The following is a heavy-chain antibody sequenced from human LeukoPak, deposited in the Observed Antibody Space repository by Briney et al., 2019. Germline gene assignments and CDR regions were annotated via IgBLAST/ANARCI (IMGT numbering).Heavy chain of an antibody. J-gene: IGHJ4*02. V-gene: IGHV1-2*02. D-gene: IGHD1-26*01. CDR2: INPNSGGT. CDR1: GYTFTGYY. CDR3: AAGSGSYYFGAHIPCPDFDY. Sequence: GASVKVSCKASGYTFTGYYMHWVRQAPGQGLEWMGWINPNSGGTNYAQKFQGRVTMTRDTSISTAYMELSSLRSEDTAVYYCAAGSGSYYFGAHIPCPDFDYWGQGTLVTVSS.